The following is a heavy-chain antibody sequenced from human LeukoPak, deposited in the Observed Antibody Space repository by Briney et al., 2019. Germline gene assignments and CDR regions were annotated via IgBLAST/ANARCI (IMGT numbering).Heavy chain of an antibody. D-gene: IGHD1-1*01. CDR1: GGTFSSYA. V-gene: IGHV1-69*04. J-gene: IGHJ4*02. CDR2: LIPILGIA. CDR3: ARSQVDNWNDDGLVGDY. Sequence: SVKASCKASGGTFSSYAISWVRLAPGQGLEWMGRLIPILGIANYAQKFQGRVTITADKSTSTAYMELSSLRSEDTAVYYCARSQVDNWNDDGLVGDYWGQGTLVTVSS.